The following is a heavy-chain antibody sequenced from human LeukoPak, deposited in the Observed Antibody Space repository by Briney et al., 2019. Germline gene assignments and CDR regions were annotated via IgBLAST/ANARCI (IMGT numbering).Heavy chain of an antibody. CDR2: IYYSGRN. Sequence: GSLRLSCAASGFTFSSNYMSWVRQAPGKGLEWIAYIYYSGRNNYNASLTSRGTISVEKYKKKFSLKLSSVTAADTAVYYCARYVWGSYPTFEDYWGQGTLVTVSS. D-gene: IGHD3-16*02. V-gene: IGHV4-59*01. CDR3: ARYVWGSYPTFEDY. CDR1: GFTFSSNY. J-gene: IGHJ4*02.